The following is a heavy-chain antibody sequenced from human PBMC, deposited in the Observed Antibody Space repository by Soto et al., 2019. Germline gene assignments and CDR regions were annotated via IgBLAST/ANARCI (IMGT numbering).Heavy chain of an antibody. CDR1: GYNFTSYG. D-gene: IGHD6-19*01. V-gene: IGHV5-10-1*01. J-gene: IGHJ3*02. CDR3: ARILGGYSSGWYGAFDI. Sequence: PGESLNTSCKVSGYNFTSYGINWVRQMPGKGLEWMGRIDPGDSYTNYNPSFQGHVTISADKSISTAYLQWRSLKSSDTAMYYCARILGGYSSGWYGAFDIWGQGTMVTVSS. CDR2: IDPGDSYT.